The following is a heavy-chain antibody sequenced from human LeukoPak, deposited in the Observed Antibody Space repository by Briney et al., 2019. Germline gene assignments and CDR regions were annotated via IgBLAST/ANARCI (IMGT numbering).Heavy chain of an antibody. CDR2: IYYSGST. CDR3: ARWGPVGDDSSGYYY. V-gene: IGHV4-59*01. Sequence: SETLSLTCTVSGGSISSYYWSWIRQPPGKGLEWIGYIYYSGSTNYNPSLKSRVTISVDTSKNQFSLKLSSVTAADTAVYYCARWGPVGDDSSGYYYGGQGTLVTVSS. D-gene: IGHD3-22*01. CDR1: GGSISSYY. J-gene: IGHJ4*02.